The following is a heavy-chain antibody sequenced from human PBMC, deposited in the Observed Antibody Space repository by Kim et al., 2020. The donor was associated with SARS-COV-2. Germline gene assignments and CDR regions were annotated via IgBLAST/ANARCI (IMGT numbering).Heavy chain of an antibody. D-gene: IGHD5-12*01. CDR1: GYTFTSYG. CDR2: ISAYNGNT. V-gene: IGHV1-18*01. J-gene: IGHJ5*02. Sequence: ASVKVSCKASGYTFTSYGISWVRQAPGQGLEWMGWISAYNGNTNYAQKLQGRVTMTTDTSTSTAYMELRSLRSDDTAVYYCARDPVDIVATITGEYNWFDPWGQGTLVTVSS. CDR3: ARDPVDIVATITGEYNWFDP.